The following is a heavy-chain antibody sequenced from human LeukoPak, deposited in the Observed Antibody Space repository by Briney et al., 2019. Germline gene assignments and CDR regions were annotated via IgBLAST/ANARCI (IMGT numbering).Heavy chain of an antibody. D-gene: IGHD2-2*01. CDR2: INPNSGGT. CDR1: GYTFTGYY. CDR3: ARFVAVVPAAFFDY. J-gene: IGHJ4*02. Sequence: ASVKVSCKASGYTFTGYYMHWVRQAPGQGLEWMGRINPNSGGTNYAQKFQGRVTMTRDTSISTAYMELSRLRSDDTAVYYCARFVAVVPAAFFDYWGQGTLVTVSS. V-gene: IGHV1-2*06.